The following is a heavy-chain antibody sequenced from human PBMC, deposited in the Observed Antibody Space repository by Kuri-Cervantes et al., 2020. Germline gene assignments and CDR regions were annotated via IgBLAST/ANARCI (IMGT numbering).Heavy chain of an antibody. CDR2: ISGSGGNT. V-gene: IGHV3-23*01. D-gene: IGHD3/OR15-3a*01. CDR3: AKERDSRGYFDY. CDR1: GFTFSSYA. Sequence: GESLKISCAASGFTFSSYAMSWVRQAPGKGLEWVSAISGSGGNTYYADSVKGRFTISRDNSKNTLYLQMNSLRAEDTAVYYCAKERDSRGYFDYWGQGTLVTVSS. J-gene: IGHJ4*02.